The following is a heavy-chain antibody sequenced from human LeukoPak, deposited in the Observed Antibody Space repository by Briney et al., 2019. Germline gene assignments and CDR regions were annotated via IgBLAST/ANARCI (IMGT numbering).Heavy chain of an antibody. D-gene: IGHD2-15*01. V-gene: IGHV1-18*01. CDR3: ARDTQAAGRGEWPDY. J-gene: IGHJ4*02. CDR2: ISAYNGNT. Sequence: ASVKVSCKASGYTFTSYGISWVRQAPGQGLEWMGWISAYNGNTNYAQKLQGRVTMTTDTYTSTAYMELRSLRSDDTAVYYCARDTQAAGRGEWPDYWGQGTLVTVSS. CDR1: GYTFTSYG.